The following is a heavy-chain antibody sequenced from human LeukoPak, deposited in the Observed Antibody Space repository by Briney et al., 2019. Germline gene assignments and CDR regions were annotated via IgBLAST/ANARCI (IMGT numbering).Heavy chain of an antibody. J-gene: IGHJ4*02. CDR2: ISSSGSTI. D-gene: IGHD6-13*01. V-gene: IGHV3-11*01. CDR3: ARDQSGSSSWYGY. CDR1: VFTFSDFY. Sequence: NAGVPQRLSCAASVFTFSDFYEIGTRQARGKGRVGVSYISSSGSTIYYADSVKGRFTISRDNAKNSLYLQMNSLRAEDTAVYYCARDQSGSSSWYGYWGQGTLVTVSS.